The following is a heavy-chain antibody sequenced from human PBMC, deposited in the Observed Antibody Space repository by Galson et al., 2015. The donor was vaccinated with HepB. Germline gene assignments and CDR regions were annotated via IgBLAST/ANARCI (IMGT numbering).Heavy chain of an antibody. CDR3: ASLDANHSSSWYY. V-gene: IGHV1-69*06. J-gene: IGHJ4*02. CDR2: IIPIFGTA. Sequence: SVKVSCKASGGTLSSYAISWVRQAPGQGLEWMGGIIPIFGTANYAQKFQGRVTITADKSTSTAYMELSSLRSEDTAVYYCASLDANHSSSWYYWGQGTLVTVSS. D-gene: IGHD6-13*01. CDR1: GGTLSSYA.